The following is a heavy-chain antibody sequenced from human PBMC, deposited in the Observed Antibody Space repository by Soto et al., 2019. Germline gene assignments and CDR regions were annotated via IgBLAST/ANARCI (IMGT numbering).Heavy chain of an antibody. CDR2: IIPIFGTA. J-gene: IGHJ4*02. CDR1: GDTFSSYA. Sequence: QVQLVQSGAEVKKPGSSVKVSCKASGDTFSSYAISWVRQAPGLGLEWMGGIIPIFGTANHAQKFQGRVTIIADESTSTVYMELSSLRSEDTAMYYCARGWGYDSNDYYYAYWGQGTLVIVSS. D-gene: IGHD3-22*01. V-gene: IGHV1-69*01. CDR3: ARGWGYDSNDYYYAY.